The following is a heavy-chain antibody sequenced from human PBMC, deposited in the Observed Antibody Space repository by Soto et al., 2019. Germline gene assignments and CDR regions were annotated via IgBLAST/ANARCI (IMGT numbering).Heavy chain of an antibody. J-gene: IGHJ4*02. CDR1: GGTFSSYT. Sequence: QVQLVQSGAEVKKPGSSVKVSCKASGGTFSSYTISWVRQAPGQGLAWMGRIIPLLGLANYAQKFQGSVTITADKSTSTAYMELSSLGSEDTAVYYCARAPSLYSGYDQLYFHSWGQGTLVTVSS. V-gene: IGHV1-69*02. D-gene: IGHD5-12*01. CDR2: IIPLLGLA. CDR3: ARAPSLYSGYDQLYFHS.